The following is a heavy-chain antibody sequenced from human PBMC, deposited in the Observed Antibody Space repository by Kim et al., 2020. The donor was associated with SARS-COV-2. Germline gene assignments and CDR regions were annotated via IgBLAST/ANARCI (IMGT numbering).Heavy chain of an antibody. D-gene: IGHD4-4*01. CDR3: ARPQDTTGYEWFDS. CDR2: INSDGRRT. V-gene: IGHV3-74*01. CDR1: GFSFISYW. J-gene: IGHJ5*01. Sequence: GGALRLSCAASGFSFISYWMYWVRQVPGKGLVWVSLINSDGRRTDYAESVKGRFTISRDDAKNTLYLQMNSLRVEDTAVYYFARPQDTTGYEWFDS.